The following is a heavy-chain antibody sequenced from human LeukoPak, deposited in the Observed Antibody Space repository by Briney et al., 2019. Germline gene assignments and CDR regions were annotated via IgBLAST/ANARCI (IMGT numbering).Heavy chain of an antibody. CDR1: GFTFSNAW. CDR2: IKSKSDGETT. CDR3: TTVVTRTPGWYFDL. D-gene: IGHD4-17*01. V-gene: IGHV3-15*01. J-gene: IGHJ2*01. Sequence: PGGSLRLSCAASGFTFSNAWMSWVRQAPGKGLEWVGRIKSKSDGETTDYAAPVKGRFTISRDDSKNTLYLQMRSLKTEDTAAYYCTTVVTRTPGWYFDLWGRGALVTVSS.